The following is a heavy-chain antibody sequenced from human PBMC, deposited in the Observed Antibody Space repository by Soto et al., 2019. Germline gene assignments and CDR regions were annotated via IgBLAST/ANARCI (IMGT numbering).Heavy chain of an antibody. CDR1: GFTFSTYS. Sequence: GGSLRLSCAASGFTFSTYSMNWVRQAPGKGLEWVSSISSRSGNIYYADSVKGRFTISRDNAKNSLFLQMNSLRAEDTAVYYCARDLGSHRSLDDWAQGSLVTVSS. CDR2: ISSRSGNI. V-gene: IGHV3-21*01. D-gene: IGHD2-15*01. CDR3: ARDLGSHRSLDD. J-gene: IGHJ4*02.